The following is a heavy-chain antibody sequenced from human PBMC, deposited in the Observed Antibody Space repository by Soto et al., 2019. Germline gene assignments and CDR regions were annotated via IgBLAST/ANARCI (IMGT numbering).Heavy chain of an antibody. Sequence: GESLKISCRGSGFTFTNYWIAWVRQMPGKGLEWMGIIYPGDSETSYSPSFQGQVIISADKSINTAYLQWSSLKASDTAMYYCVRPNFGALTHFDFWGQGTLVTVSS. CDR1: GFTFTNYW. V-gene: IGHV5-51*01. J-gene: IGHJ4*02. CDR3: VRPNFGALTHFDF. D-gene: IGHD3-16*01. CDR2: IYPGDSET.